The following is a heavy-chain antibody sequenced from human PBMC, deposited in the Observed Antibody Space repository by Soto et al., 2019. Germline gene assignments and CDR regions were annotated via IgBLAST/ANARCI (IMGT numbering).Heavy chain of an antibody. CDR2: ISTSGSTL. CDR3: VRISVRPRAIRTAPGRWYFDL. Sequence: QVQLVESGGGLVKPGGSLRLSCAASGFSFSDYYMSWLRQAPGKGLGWISYISTSGSTLFYADSVKGRFTISRDNARNSLYLQISSLRAEDTAVYYCVRISVRPRAIRTAPGRWYFDLWGRGALATVSS. V-gene: IGHV3-11*01. J-gene: IGHJ2*01. D-gene: IGHD1-1*01. CDR1: GFSFSDYY.